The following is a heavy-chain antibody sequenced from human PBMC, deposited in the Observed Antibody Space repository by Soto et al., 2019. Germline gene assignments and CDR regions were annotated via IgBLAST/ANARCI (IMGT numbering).Heavy chain of an antibody. CDR1: GLSLTTGGVA. J-gene: IGHJ6*02. CDR3: VHKQLFPAAASSYVTDV. CDR2: NYWNDDK. V-gene: IGHV2-5*01. D-gene: IGHD6-6*01. Sequence: SGPTLVNTTQTLTLTCNLFGLSLTTGGVAVAWIRQPPGKALGCLELNYWNDDKRYSPALQRRLTNHKDTSRHQVVLTMTDMDPEDTATYYCVHKQLFPAAASSYVTDVWGQGTTVTVSS.